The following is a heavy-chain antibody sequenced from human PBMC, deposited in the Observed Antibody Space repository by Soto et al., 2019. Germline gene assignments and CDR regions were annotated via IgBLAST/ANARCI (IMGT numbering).Heavy chain of an antibody. V-gene: IGHV3-30*03. CDR3: ARETSPPGMDV. D-gene: IGHD1-1*01. CDR2: ISYDGSNK. CDR1: GFTFSSYG. J-gene: IGHJ6*04. Sequence: PGGSLRLSCAASGFTFSSYGMHWVRQAPGKGLEWVAVISYDGSNKYYADSVKGRFTISRDNSKNTLYLQMNSLRAEDTAVYYCARETSPPGMDVWGKGTTVTVSS.